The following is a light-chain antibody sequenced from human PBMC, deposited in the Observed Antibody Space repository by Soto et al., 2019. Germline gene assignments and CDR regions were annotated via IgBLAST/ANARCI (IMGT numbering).Light chain of an antibody. V-gene: IGKV1-5*03. CDR1: QSISTW. CDR3: QHYDSYPYT. CDR2: KAS. J-gene: IGKJ2*01. Sequence: DIQMTQSPSTLSASVGDRVTITCRASQSISTWLAWYQQKPGKAPKVLIYKASSLETGVPPRFSGSGSGTEFTLTISSLQPGDCATYYCQHYDSYPYTFGQGTKLEIK.